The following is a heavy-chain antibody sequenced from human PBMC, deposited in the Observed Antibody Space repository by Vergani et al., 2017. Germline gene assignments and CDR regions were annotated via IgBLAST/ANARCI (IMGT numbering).Heavy chain of an antibody. D-gene: IGHD4-17*01. Sequence: EVQLVESGGGLVQPGGSLRLSCVVSGFDFSSYIMNWVRQAPGKGLEWVSFVSTGTKSQSYAESVKGRFTISRDSAKNSLYLQMDSLRAEDTAVYYCAKSPATYYGDYAEYWGQGTLVTVSS. J-gene: IGHJ4*02. V-gene: IGHV3-48*01. CDR2: VSTGTKSQ. CDR3: AKSPATYYGDYAEY. CDR1: GFDFSSYI.